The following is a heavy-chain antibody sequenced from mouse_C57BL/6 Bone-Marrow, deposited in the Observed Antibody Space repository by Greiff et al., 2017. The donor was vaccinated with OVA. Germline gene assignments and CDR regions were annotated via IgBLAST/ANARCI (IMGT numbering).Heavy chain of an antibody. D-gene: IGHD1-1*01. CDR1: GYTFTSYG. CDR3: AGYYGSRGY. Sequence: QVQLQQPGAELVMPGASVKLSCKASGYTFTSYGISWVKQRTGQGLEWIGEIYPRSGNTYYNETFKGKATRTADKSSSTAYMELRSLTSEAPAVYFCAGYYGSRGYWGPGTTLTVSS. V-gene: IGHV1-81*01. J-gene: IGHJ2*01. CDR2: IYPRSGNT.